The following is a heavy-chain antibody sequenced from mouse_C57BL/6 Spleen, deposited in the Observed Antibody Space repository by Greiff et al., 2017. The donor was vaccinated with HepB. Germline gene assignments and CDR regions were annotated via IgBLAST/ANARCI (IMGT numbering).Heavy chain of an antibody. CDR2: INPNNGGT. CDR3: AREGYYYGRPPYNYVMDY. Sequence: VQLQQSGPELVKPGASVKISCKASGYTFTDYYMNWVKQSHGKSLEWIGDINPNNGGTSYNQKFKGKATLTVDKSSSTAYMELRSLTSEDSAVYYGAREGYYYGRPPYNYVMDYWGQGTSVTVSS. V-gene: IGHV1-26*01. CDR1: GYTFTDYY. D-gene: IGHD1-1*01. J-gene: IGHJ4*01.